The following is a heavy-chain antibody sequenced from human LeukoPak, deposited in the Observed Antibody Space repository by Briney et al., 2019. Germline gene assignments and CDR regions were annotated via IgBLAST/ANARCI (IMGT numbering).Heavy chain of an antibody. J-gene: IGHJ5*02. CDR1: GFSIDDYA. CDR2: ISWNSGDI. CDR3: VGGRGWFDP. V-gene: IGHV3-9*01. D-gene: IGHD3-10*01. Sequence: PGRSLRLSCLSYGFSIDDYAMHWVRQAPGKGREWVSGISWNSGDIGYADSVRGRFTISRDNAKNSLYLQMNSLRVEDKALYYCVGGRGWFDPWGQGTLVTVSS.